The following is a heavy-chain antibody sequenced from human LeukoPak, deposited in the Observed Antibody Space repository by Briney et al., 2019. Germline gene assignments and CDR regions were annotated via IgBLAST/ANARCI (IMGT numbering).Heavy chain of an antibody. CDR1: GYSFTSYW. V-gene: IGHV5-51*01. Sequence: AESLKISSKGSGYSFTSYWIGWVRQMPGKGLEWMGIIYPGDSDTRYSPSFQGQVTISADKSISTAYLQWSSLKASDTAMYYCARRRYYGSGSYAPFDYWGQGTLVTVSS. J-gene: IGHJ4*02. D-gene: IGHD3-10*01. CDR2: IYPGDSDT. CDR3: ARRRYYGSGSYAPFDY.